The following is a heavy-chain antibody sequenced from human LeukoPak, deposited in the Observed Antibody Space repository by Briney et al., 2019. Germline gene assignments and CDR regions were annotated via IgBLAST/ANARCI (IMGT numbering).Heavy chain of an antibody. CDR1: GFTFSSSG. Sequence: GGSLRLSCAASGFTFSSSGMSWVRQAPGKGLDWVSDISSKGDTTYYAESVKGRFTISRDNSKNTLYLQLNSLRVEDTAVYYCAKNRGAGSHYYYHMNVWGKGTTVTVSS. CDR3: AKNRGAGSHYYYHMNV. D-gene: IGHD1-26*01. CDR2: ISSKGDTT. J-gene: IGHJ6*03. V-gene: IGHV3-23*01.